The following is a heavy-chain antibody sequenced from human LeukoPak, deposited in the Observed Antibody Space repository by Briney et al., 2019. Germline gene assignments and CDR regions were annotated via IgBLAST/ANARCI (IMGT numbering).Heavy chain of an antibody. V-gene: IGHV3-48*03. D-gene: IGHD6-13*01. CDR3: ARNTLAIAAAAFFDF. J-gene: IGHJ4*02. CDR1: GFTFSSYE. CDR2: ISSSGSRI. Sequence: GGSLRLSCAASGFTFSSYEMNWVRQAPGKGLEWVSYISSSGSRIYYTASVKGRFTISRDNAKNSLYLQMNSLRVEDTALYYCARNTLAIAAAAFFDFWGRGTLVTVSS.